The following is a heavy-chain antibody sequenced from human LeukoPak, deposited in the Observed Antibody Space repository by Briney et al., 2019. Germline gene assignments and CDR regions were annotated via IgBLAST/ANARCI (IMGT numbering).Heavy chain of an antibody. CDR3: ARNRRRGSGSYLSLHRQRYNWFDP. CDR2: IYHSGST. D-gene: IGHD3-10*01. Sequence: SSETLSLTCTVSGYSISSGYYWGWIRQPPGKGLEWIGSIYHSGSTNYNPSLKSRVTISVDTSKNQFSLKLSSVTAADTAVYYCARNRRRGSGSYLSLHRQRYNWFDPWGQGTLVTVSS. J-gene: IGHJ5*02. V-gene: IGHV4-38-2*02. CDR1: GYSISSGYY.